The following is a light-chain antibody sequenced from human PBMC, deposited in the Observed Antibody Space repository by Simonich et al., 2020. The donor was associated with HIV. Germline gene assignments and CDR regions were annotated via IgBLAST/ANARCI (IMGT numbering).Light chain of an antibody. Sequence: DIVMTQSPDSLAVSLGERATINCKSSQSVLYNSNNKNYLAWYQQKPGPPPKLLIYWASTRESGVPDRFSGSGSGTDFTLTISSLQAEDVAVYYCQQYYGTPYTFGQGTKVEI. CDR2: WAS. J-gene: IGKJ2*01. V-gene: IGKV4-1*01. CDR3: QQYYGTPYT. CDR1: QSVLYNSNNKNY.